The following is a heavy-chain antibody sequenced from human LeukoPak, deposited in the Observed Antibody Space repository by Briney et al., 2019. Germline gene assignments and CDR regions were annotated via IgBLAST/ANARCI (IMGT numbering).Heavy chain of an antibody. CDR1: GFTFSDYY. J-gene: IGHJ4*02. CDR3: ARETIAAAGTFFDY. V-gene: IGHV3-11*01. D-gene: IGHD6-13*01. CDR2: ISSSGSTI. Sequence: KAGGSLRLSCAASGFTFSDYYMRWIRQAPGKGLEWVSCISSSGSTIYYADSVKGRFTISRDNAKNSLYLQMNSLRAEDTAVYYCARETIAAAGTFFDYWGQGTLVTVSS.